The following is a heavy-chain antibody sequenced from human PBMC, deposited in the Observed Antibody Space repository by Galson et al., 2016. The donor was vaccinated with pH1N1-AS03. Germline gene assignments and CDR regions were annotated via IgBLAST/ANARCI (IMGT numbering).Heavy chain of an antibody. CDR2: INSKNGDT. CDR3: ATLQSLKVGATSAFDL. CDR1: GYTFSAYY. J-gene: IGHJ2*01. V-gene: IGHV1-2*06. D-gene: IGHD1-26*01. Sequence: SVKVSCNASGYTFSAYYMHWVRQAPGQGLEWLGRINSKNGDTDYAPKFRDRITMTRETSITTAYLELRSLTYGDTALYYCATLQSLKVGATSAFDLWGRGTLVTVAS.